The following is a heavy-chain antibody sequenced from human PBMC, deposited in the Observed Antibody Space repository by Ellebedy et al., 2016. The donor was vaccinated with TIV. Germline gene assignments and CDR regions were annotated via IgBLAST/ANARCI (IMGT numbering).Heavy chain of an antibody. V-gene: IGHV3-7*01. CDR1: GFTFSSYW. Sequence: GESLKISXAASGFTFSSYWMSWVRQAPGKGLEWVANIKQDGSEKYYVDSVKGRFTISRDNAKNSLYLQMNSLRAEDTAVYYCARERYAIDYWGQGTLVTVSS. D-gene: IGHD3-16*01. CDR2: IKQDGSEK. J-gene: IGHJ4*02. CDR3: ARERYAIDY.